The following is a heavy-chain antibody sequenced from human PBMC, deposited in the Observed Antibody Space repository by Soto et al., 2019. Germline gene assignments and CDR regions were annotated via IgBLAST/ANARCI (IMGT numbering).Heavy chain of an antibody. V-gene: IGHV2-5*02. D-gene: IGHD2-15*01. Sequence: QITLKESGPPLVKPTQTLTLTCTFSGFSLSTSGVGVGWIRQPPGKALEWLALIYWDDDKCYSPSLKSRLTITKDTSKNQVVLTMTNMDPVDTATYYCAHRRSYCSGGSCYSGFDYWGQGTLVTVSS. CDR2: IYWDDDK. CDR1: GFSLSTSGVG. J-gene: IGHJ4*02. CDR3: AHRRSYCSGGSCYSGFDY.